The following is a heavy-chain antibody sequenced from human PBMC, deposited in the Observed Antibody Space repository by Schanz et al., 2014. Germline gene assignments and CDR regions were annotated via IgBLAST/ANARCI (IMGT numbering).Heavy chain of an antibody. CDR3: VRLDVHDY. CDR1: GFGFDDYA. J-gene: IGHJ4*02. CDR2: ITNKPNNYNT. Sequence: EVQLVESGGGVVRPGGSLRLSCAASGFGFDDYAMSWVRQAPGKGLEWVGRITNKPNNYNTEYAASVKGRFTISRDDSRNSLYLQMSSLKTEDTAVYYCVRLDVHDYWGQGTLXTVSA. D-gene: IGHD3-16*01. V-gene: IGHV3-72*01.